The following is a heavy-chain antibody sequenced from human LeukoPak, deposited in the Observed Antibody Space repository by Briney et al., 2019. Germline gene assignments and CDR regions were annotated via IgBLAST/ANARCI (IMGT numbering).Heavy chain of an antibody. CDR1: GDSVSSNSVT. D-gene: IGHD2-2*01. CDR3: ARRLTQYDCFDP. CDR2: TYYRSTWYN. V-gene: IGHV6-1*01. J-gene: IGHJ5*02. Sequence: QTLSLTCAISGDSVSSNSVTWNWIRQSPSRGLEWLGRTYYRSTWYNDYAVSVRGRITVNPDTSKNQFSLHLNSVTPKDTAVYYCARRLTQYDCFDPWGQGILVTVSS.